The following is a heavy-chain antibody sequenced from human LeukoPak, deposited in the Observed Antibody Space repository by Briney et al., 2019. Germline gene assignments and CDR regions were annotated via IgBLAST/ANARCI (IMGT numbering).Heavy chain of an antibody. Sequence: PGGSLRLSCAASGFTFSNAWMSWVRQAPGKGLEWVGRIKSKTYGGTTEYAASVKGRFTISRDDSKSIAYLQMNSLKTEDAAVYYCTGSFGELTFFDYWGQGTLVTVSS. CDR1: GFTFSNAW. CDR2: IKSKTYGGTT. D-gene: IGHD3-10*01. V-gene: IGHV3-15*01. CDR3: TGSFGELTFFDY. J-gene: IGHJ4*02.